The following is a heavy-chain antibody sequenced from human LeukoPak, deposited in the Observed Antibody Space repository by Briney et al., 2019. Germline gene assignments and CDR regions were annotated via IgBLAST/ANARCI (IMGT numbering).Heavy chain of an antibody. Sequence: GASVKVSCKASEYTFTGYYMHWVRQAPGQGLEWMGWISAYNGYTHFAQRFQGRVTMTTDTSTSTAYMELRSLRSDDTAVYYCARGFPPRRNYDSSGYYSYYFDHWGQGTLVTVSS. J-gene: IGHJ4*02. CDR3: ARGFPPRRNYDSSGYYSYYFDH. CDR2: ISAYNGYT. D-gene: IGHD3-22*01. CDR1: EYTFTGYY. V-gene: IGHV1-18*04.